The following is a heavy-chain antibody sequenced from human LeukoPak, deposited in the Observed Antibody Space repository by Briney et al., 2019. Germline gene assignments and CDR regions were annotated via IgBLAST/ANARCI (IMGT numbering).Heavy chain of an antibody. V-gene: IGHV3-21*01. CDR1: GFTFSSYS. J-gene: IGHJ6*02. D-gene: IGHD2-2*01. Sequence: GGSLRLSCAASGFTFSSYSMNWVRQAPGKGLEWVSSISSSSSYIYYADSVKGRFTISRDNAKNSLYLQMNSLRAEDTAVYYCARDQGGSDIVVVPAAPGYYGMDVWGQGTTVTVSS. CDR2: ISSSSSYI. CDR3: ARDQGGSDIVVVPAAPGYYGMDV.